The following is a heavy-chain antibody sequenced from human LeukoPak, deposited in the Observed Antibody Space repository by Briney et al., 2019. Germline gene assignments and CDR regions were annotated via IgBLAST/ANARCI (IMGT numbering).Heavy chain of an antibody. CDR3: ARDYRFSSTPRGYGVDV. CDR2: ISYDGSNK. V-gene: IGHV3-30*03. J-gene: IGHJ6*02. Sequence: PGRSLRLSCAASGFTFSSYGMHWACQAPGKGLEWVAVISYDGSNKYYADSVKGRFTVSRDNSKKTLYLQMNSLRADDTAVYYCARDYRFSSTPRGYGVDVWGHGATVTVSS. CDR1: GFTFSSYG. D-gene: IGHD6-13*01.